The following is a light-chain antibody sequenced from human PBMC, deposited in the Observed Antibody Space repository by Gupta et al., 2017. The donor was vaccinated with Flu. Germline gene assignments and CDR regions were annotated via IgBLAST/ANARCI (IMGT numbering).Light chain of an antibody. J-gene: IGLJ2*01. Sequence: ALTQPASVSGSPGQSITISCTGTSSDVGGYNYVSWYQQHPGKAPKLMIYEVSNRPSGVSNRFSGSKSGNTASLTISGLLAEDEADYYCSSYTSSSTRVFGGGTKLTVL. CDR3: SSYTSSSTRV. V-gene: IGLV2-14*01. CDR2: EVS. CDR1: SSDVGGYNY.